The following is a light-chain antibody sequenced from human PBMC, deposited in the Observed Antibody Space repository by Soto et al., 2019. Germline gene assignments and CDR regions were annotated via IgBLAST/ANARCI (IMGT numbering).Light chain of an antibody. J-gene: IGLJ1*01. CDR2: EVS. CDR1: SSDVGSYNR. Sequence: QSALTQPPSVPGSPGQSVTISCTGTSSDVGSYNRVSWYQQPPGTAPKLMIYEVSNRPSGVPDRFSGSKSGNTASLTISGLQAEDEADYYCSSYTSSSTYVFETGTKLTVL. V-gene: IGLV2-18*02. CDR3: SSYTSSSTYV.